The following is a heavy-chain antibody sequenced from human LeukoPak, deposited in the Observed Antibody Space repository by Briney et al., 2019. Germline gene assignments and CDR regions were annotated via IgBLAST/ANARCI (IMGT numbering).Heavy chain of an antibody. CDR3: AKPHCTTTSWSTYYYYGMDV. D-gene: IGHD2-2*01. CDR1: GYTFSGHA. Sequence: PGGSLRLSCAVSGYTFSGHAMHWVRQAPGKGLEWVSAISGSANSTYYADSVKGRFTISRDNSKNTLFLQMNSLRAEDTATYYCAKPHCTTTSWSTYYYYGMDVWGQGTTVTVSS. V-gene: IGHV3-23*01. CDR2: ISGSANST. J-gene: IGHJ6*02.